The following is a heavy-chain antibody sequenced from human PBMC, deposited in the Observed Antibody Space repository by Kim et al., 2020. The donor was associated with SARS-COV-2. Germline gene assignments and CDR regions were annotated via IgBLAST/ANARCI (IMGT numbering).Heavy chain of an antibody. V-gene: IGHV3-21*01. D-gene: IGHD5-18*01. Sequence: GGSLRLSCAASGFTFSSYSMNWVRQAPGKGLEWVSSISSSSSYIYYADSLKGRFTISRDNAENSLYLQMNSLRAEDTAVYYCAVDGYNYVNGMDVWGQGTTVTVSS. J-gene: IGHJ6*02. CDR3: AVDGYNYVNGMDV. CDR2: ISSSSSYI. CDR1: GFTFSSYS.